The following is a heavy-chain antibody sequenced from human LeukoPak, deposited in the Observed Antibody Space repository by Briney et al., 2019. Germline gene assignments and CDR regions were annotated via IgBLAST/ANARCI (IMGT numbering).Heavy chain of an antibody. D-gene: IGHD4-17*01. V-gene: IGHV3-7*03. CDR3: ARDGSRGGDNDT. CDR2: IKQDESEK. J-gene: IGHJ5*02. Sequence: GGSLRLSCAASGFTFSRYWMNWVRQAPGKGLEWVAKIKQDESEKYYVDSVKGRFTISRDNAKNSLYLQMSSLRAEDTAVYYCARDGSRGGDNDTWGQGTLVTVSS. CDR1: GFTFSRYW.